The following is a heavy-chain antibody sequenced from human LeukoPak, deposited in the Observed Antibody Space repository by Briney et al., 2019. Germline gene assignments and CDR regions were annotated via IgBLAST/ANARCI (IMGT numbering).Heavy chain of an antibody. V-gene: IGHV1-69*05. CDR2: IIPIFGTA. CDR3: ARGKGYCSSTSCANWFDP. D-gene: IGHD2-2*01. J-gene: IGHJ5*02. Sequence: GASVKVSCKASGGTFSSYAISWVRQAPGQGLEWMGGIIPIFGTANYAQKFQGRVTITRNTSISTAYMELSSLRSEDTAVYYCARGKGYCSSTSCANWFDPWGQGTLVTVSS. CDR1: GGTFSSYA.